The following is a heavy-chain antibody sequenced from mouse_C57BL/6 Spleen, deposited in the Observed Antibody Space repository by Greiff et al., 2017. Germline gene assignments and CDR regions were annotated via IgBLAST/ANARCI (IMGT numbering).Heavy chain of an antibody. J-gene: IGHJ4*01. D-gene: IGHD2-3*01. CDR3: AREDGYYPYAMDC. V-gene: IGHV1-18*01. Sequence: DVKLQESGPELVKPGASVKIPCKASGYTFTDYNMDWVKQSHGKSLEWIGDINPNNGGTIYNQKFKGKATLTVDKSSSTAYMELRSLTSEDTAVYYCAREDGYYPYAMDCWGQGTSVTVSS. CDR2: INPNNGGT. CDR1: GYTFTDYN.